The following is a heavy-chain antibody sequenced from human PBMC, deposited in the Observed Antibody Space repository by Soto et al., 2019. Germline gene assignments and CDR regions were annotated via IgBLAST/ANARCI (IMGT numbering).Heavy chain of an antibody. CDR1: GGSINYYF. Sequence: SETLSLTCTVSGGSINYYFWSWIRQPPGKELEWIGYISYSGITHYSPSLKSRATFSVDTSKNQFSLKLSSVTAADTAVYYCARHEDSWGQGTLVTVSS. CDR2: ISYSGIT. CDR3: ARHEDS. V-gene: IGHV4-59*08. J-gene: IGHJ4*02.